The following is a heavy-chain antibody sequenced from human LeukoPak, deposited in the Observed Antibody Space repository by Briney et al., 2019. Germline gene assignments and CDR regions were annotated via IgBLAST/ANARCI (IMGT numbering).Heavy chain of an antibody. CDR2: ISGNNDNP. CDR3: ARDGTSTDDY. V-gene: IGHV1-18*01. CDR1: GYTFSNFG. D-gene: IGHD2-2*01. J-gene: IGHJ4*02. Sequence: ASVKVSFKTSGYTFSNFGINWVRQAPGQGREWMGWISGNNDNPNYVQKFQGRFTVTTDSSTSTAYMELRNLRFDDTAVYYCARDGTSTDDYWGQGTLVTVSS.